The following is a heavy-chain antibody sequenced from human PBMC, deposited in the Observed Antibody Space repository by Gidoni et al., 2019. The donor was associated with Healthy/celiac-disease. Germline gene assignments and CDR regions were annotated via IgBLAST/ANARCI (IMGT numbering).Heavy chain of an antibody. CDR2: IYYSGST. J-gene: IGHJ5*02. D-gene: IGHD6-13*01. CDR1: GGSISSGGYY. Sequence: QVQLQESGPGLVKPSQTLSLTCTVSGGSISSGGYYWSWIRQHPGKGLEWIGYIYYSGSTYYNPSLKSRVTISVDTSKNQFSLKLSSVTAADTAVYYCASGSIAAAETWSWFDPWGQGTLVTVSS. V-gene: IGHV4-31*03. CDR3: ASGSIAAAETWSWFDP.